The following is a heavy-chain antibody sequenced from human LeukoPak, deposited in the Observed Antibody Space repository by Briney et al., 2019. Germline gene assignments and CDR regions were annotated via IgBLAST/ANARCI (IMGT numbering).Heavy chain of an antibody. D-gene: IGHD3-10*01. CDR1: GYTFTGYY. V-gene: IGHV1-2*02. CDR3: ARGVIPPSPGSYGY. J-gene: IGHJ4*02. Sequence: VASVKVSCKASGYTFTGYYMHWVRQAPGQGLEWMGWINPNSGGTNYAQKFQGRVTMTRDTSTSTVYMELSSLRSEDTAVYYCARGVIPPSPGSYGYWGQGTLVTVSS. CDR2: INPNSGGT.